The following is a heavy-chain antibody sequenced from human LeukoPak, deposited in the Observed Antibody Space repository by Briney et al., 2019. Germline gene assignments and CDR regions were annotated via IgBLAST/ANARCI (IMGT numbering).Heavy chain of an antibody. J-gene: IGHJ4*02. CDR2: IYYSGST. V-gene: IGHV4-30-4*07. D-gene: IGHD5-18*01. CDR3: ARVGDSFHFDY. Sequence: SETLSLTCAVSGGSISSGGYSWSWIRQPPGKGLEWIGYIYYSGSTYYNPSLKSRVTISVDTSKNQFSLKLSSVTAADTAVYYCARVGDSFHFDYWGQGTLVTVSS. CDR1: GGSISSGGYS.